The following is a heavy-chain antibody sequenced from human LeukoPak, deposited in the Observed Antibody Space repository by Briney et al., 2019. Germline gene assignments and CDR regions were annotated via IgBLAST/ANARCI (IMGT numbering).Heavy chain of an antibody. D-gene: IGHD6-19*01. CDR1: GGTFISYA. CDR2: IIPIFGTA. J-gene: IGHJ4*02. Sequence: ASVKVSCKASGGTFISYAISWVRQAPGQGLEWMGGIIPIFGTANYAQKFQGRVTITTDEYTSTDYMELSSLRSDDTAVYYCAVGFYIAVAGTWGFDYWGQGTLVTVSS. CDR3: AVGFYIAVAGTWGFDY. V-gene: IGHV1-69*05.